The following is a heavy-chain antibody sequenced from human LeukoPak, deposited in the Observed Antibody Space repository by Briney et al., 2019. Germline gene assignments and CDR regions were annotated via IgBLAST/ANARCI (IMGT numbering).Heavy chain of an antibody. CDR1: GFTFSSYG. CDR3: AKSFGPVIAAAGTGAD. J-gene: IGHJ4*02. Sequence: GGSLRLSCAASGFTFSSYGMHWVRQAPGKGLEWVAFIRYDGSNKYYADSVKGRFTISRDNSKNTLYLQMNSLRAEDTAIYYCAKSFGPVIAAAGTGADWGQGTLVTVSS. CDR2: IRYDGSNK. V-gene: IGHV3-30*02. D-gene: IGHD6-13*01.